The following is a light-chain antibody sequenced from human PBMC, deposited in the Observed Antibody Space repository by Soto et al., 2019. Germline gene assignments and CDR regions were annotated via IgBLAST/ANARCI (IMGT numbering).Light chain of an antibody. Sequence: DIQMTQSPATLSASVGDSVTITCRASQSISHWLAWYQQKPGKAPKFLIYDASSLESGVPSRFSGSGSGTEFTLTISSLQPDDFATYYCQQYNSYSGTFGQGTKV. V-gene: IGKV1-5*01. CDR1: QSISHW. CDR2: DAS. J-gene: IGKJ1*01. CDR3: QQYNSYSGT.